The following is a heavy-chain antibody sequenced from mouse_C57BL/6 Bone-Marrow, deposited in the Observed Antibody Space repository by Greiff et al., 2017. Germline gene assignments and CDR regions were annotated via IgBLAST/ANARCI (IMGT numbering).Heavy chain of an antibody. V-gene: IGHV1-69*01. CDR1: GYTFTSYW. CDR2: IDPSDSYT. CDR3: ARSGYYGSSWYFDV. Sequence: QVQLKQPGAELVMPGASVKLSCKASGYTFTSYWMHWVKQRPGQGLEWIGEIDPSDSYTNYNQKFKGKSTLTVDKSSSTAYMQLSSLTSEDSAVYYWARSGYYGSSWYFDVWGTGTTVTVSS. D-gene: IGHD1-1*01. J-gene: IGHJ1*03.